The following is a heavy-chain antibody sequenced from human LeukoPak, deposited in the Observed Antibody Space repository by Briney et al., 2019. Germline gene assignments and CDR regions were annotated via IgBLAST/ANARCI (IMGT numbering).Heavy chain of an antibody. J-gene: IGHJ4*02. CDR1: GFTFSSYA. CDR3: AKEDMEAVAGYFDY. CDR2: ISGDGGST. Sequence: PGGSLRLSCAASGFTFSSYAMSWVRQAPGKGLEWVSGISGDGGSTYYAGSVKGRFTISKDNSKNTLYLQMNSLRAEDTAVYYCAKEDMEAVAGYFDYWGQGTLVTVSS. D-gene: IGHD6-19*01. V-gene: IGHV3-23*01.